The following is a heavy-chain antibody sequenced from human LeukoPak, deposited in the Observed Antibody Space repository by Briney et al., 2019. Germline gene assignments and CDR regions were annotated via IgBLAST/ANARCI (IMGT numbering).Heavy chain of an antibody. Sequence: GGSLRLSCAASGFTFSSYVMSWVRQAPGKGLEWVSAISGSGGSTYYADSVKGRFTISRDNSKNTLYLQMNSLRAEDTAVYYCAKFLPTHIVVANYYFDYWGQGTLVTASS. CDR2: ISGSGGST. V-gene: IGHV3-23*01. J-gene: IGHJ4*02. CDR1: GFTFSSYV. D-gene: IGHD2-21*01. CDR3: AKFLPTHIVVANYYFDY.